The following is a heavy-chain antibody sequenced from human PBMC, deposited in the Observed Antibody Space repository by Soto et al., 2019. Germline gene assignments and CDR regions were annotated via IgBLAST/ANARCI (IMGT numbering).Heavy chain of an antibody. CDR1: GFTFSSNG. V-gene: IGHV3-48*02. CDR2: ISIGSSTI. Sequence: EVQLVESGGGLVQPGGSLRLSCEASGFTFSSNGMKWVRQAPGKGLEWVSFISIGSSTINYADSVRGRFTISRDNAKNSLYLQMNSLRDEDTAVYYCASDWGVYDSDIRTHIPHLDSWGQGTLVTVSS. CDR3: ASDWGVYDSDIRTHIPHLDS. J-gene: IGHJ4*02. D-gene: IGHD3-22*01.